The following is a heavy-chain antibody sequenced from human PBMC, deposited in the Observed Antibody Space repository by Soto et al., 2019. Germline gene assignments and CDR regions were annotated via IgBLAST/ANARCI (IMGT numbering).Heavy chain of an antibody. V-gene: IGHV3-23*01. CDR1: GFTFSYYA. D-gene: IGHD2-21*02. J-gene: IGHJ4*02. CDR3: AKENLVVVTSGDFDY. Sequence: EVQLLESGGGLVQPGGSLRLSCAASGFTFSYYAMTWVRQAPGKGLEWVSSINGDGGSTYYADSVKGRFTMSRDNSKNTLFLQMTALRAEDTAVYYCAKENLVVVTSGDFDYWGQGTLVTVSS. CDR2: INGDGGST.